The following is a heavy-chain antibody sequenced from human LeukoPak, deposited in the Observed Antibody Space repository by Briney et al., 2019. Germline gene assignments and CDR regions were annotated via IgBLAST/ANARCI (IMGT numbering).Heavy chain of an antibody. D-gene: IGHD3-10*01. CDR1: GGTFSSYA. CDR2: IIPIFGTA. J-gene: IGHJ5*02. V-gene: IGHV1-69*13. CDR3: ARVISPYYGSGSYYS. Sequence: ASVKVSCKASGGTFSSYAISWVRQAPGQGLEWMGGIIPIFGTANYAQKFQGRVTITADESTSTAYMELSSLRSEDTAVYYCARVISPYYGSGSYYSWGQGTLVTVSS.